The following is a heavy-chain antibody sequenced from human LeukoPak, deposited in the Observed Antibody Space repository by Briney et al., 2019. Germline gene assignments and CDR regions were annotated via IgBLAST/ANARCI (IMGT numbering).Heavy chain of an antibody. CDR2: ISSSSSYI. CDR3: ATYRQVLSPFES. J-gene: IGHJ4*02. D-gene: IGHD2-8*02. Sequence: GGSLRLSCAASGFTFSSYNMNWVRQAPGKGLEWVSSISSSSSYIYYTDSVKGRFTISRDNAKNSLYLQMNSLRAEDTAIYYCATYRQVLSPFESWGQGTLVTVSS. CDR1: GFTFSSYN. V-gene: IGHV3-21*04.